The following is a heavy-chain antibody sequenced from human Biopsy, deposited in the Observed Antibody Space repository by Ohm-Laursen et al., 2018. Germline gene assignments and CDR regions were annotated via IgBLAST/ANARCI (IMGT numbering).Heavy chain of an antibody. Sequence: SLRLSCSASGFPFSDYYMRWIRQAPGKGLEWVSYISSGGTTIYYADSVKGRFTISRDNAKNSLYLQMNGLRADDTAVYYCARDTRWSPYHMDVWGQGTTVIVSS. CDR3: ARDTRWSPYHMDV. D-gene: IGHD4-23*01. V-gene: IGHV3-11*01. J-gene: IGHJ6*02. CDR1: GFPFSDYY. CDR2: ISSGGTTI.